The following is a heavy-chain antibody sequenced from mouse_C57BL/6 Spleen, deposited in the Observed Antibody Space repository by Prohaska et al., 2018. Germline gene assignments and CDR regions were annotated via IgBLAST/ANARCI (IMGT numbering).Heavy chain of an antibody. V-gene: IGHV1-82*01. Sequence: QVQLQQSGPELVKPGASVKISCKASGYAFSSSWMNWVKQRPGKGLEWIGRIYPGDGDTNYNGKFKGKATLTADKSSSTAYMQLSSLTSEDSAVYFCARSGDGYYAGFDYWGQGTTLTVSS. CDR1: GYAFSSSW. J-gene: IGHJ2*01. CDR3: ARSGDGYYAGFDY. CDR2: IYPGDGDT. D-gene: IGHD2-3*01.